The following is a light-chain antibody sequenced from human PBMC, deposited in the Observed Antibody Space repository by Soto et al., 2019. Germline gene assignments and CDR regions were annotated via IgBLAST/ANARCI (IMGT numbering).Light chain of an antibody. V-gene: IGLV2-14*01. CDR2: EVS. J-gene: IGLJ2*01. CDR1: SSDVGGYNY. CDR3: SSYTSSSTLEV. Sequence: QSALTQPASVSGSPGQSITISCTGTSSDVGGYNYVSWYQQHPGKAPKLMIYEVSNRPSGVSNRFSGSKSGNTASLTISGLQAEDEAYYYCSSYTSSSTLEVFGGGTKLTVL.